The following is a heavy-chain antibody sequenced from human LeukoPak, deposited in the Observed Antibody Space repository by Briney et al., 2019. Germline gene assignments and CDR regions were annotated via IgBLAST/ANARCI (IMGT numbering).Heavy chain of an antibody. V-gene: IGHV5-51*01. CDR2: IYPGDSDT. CDR3: ARHSLPGWSGYYTERPGPDFDI. J-gene: IGHJ3*02. Sequence: GESLKISCKGSGYSFTSYWIGWVRQMPGKGLEWMGIIYPGDSDTRYSPSFQGQVTISADKSISTAYLQWSSLKASDTAMYYCARHSLPGWSGYYTERPGPDFDIWGQGTMVTVSS. D-gene: IGHD3-3*01. CDR1: GYSFTSYW.